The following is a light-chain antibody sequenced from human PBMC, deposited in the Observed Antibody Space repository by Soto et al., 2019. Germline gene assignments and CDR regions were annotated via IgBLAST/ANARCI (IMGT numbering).Light chain of an antibody. CDR1: ESVSNS. Sequence: ETVLTQSAATLSLSPGERATLSCRAIESVSNSLAWYQHKPGQAPRLLIYNASNRATGIPARFSGSGSGTDFTLTISSLEPEDFAVYFCQHRAGWPPALTFGGGTKVDIK. J-gene: IGKJ4*01. CDR3: QHRAGWPPALT. V-gene: IGKV3-11*01. CDR2: NAS.